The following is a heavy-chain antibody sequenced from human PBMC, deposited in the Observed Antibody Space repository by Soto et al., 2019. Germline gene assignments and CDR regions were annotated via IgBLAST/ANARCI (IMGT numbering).Heavy chain of an antibody. D-gene: IGHD1-7*01. CDR3: GRESGETWDYEAS. Sequence: ASETLSLTCTVSGGSISSGDYYWSWIRQPPGKGLEWIGYIYYSGNTHYNPSLKSRVTVSVDTSRNQFFLTLRSVTAADSAVYHCGRESGETWDYEASWGQGTPVTVSS. J-gene: IGHJ5*02. CDR1: GGSISSGDYY. V-gene: IGHV4-30-4*03. CDR2: IYYSGNT.